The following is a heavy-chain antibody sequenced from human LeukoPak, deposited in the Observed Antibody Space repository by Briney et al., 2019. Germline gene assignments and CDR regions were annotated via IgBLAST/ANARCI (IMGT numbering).Heavy chain of an antibody. CDR2: IIPIFGTA. Sequence: GASGKVACKASGGTFSSYAISWVRQAPGQGLEWMGGIIPIFGTANYAQKFQGRVTITADESTSTAYMQLSSLRSEDTAVYYCAREYQLPDYDAFDIWGQGTMVTVSS. CDR1: GGTFSSYA. D-gene: IGHD2-2*01. CDR3: AREYQLPDYDAFDI. J-gene: IGHJ3*02. V-gene: IGHV1-69*13.